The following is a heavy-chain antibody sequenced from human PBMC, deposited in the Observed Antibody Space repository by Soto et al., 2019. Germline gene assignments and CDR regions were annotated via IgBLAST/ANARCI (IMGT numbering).Heavy chain of an antibody. Sequence: GSLRRSCATSGFTVSSYWMLWVRPAPGKGLVWVSRINRDGSSTSYADSVKGRFTISRDKAKNTLYLQMNRLRAEDTAVDYCAFLVWFDSTDAWGIGTTVTLS. J-gene: IGHJ6*03. CDR1: GFTVSSYW. CDR2: INRDGSST. CDR3: AFLVWFDSTDA. V-gene: IGHV3-74*01. D-gene: IGHD3-3*01.